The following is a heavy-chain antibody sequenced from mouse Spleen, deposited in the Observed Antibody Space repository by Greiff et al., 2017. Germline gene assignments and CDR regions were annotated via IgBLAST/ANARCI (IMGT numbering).Heavy chain of an antibody. CDR3: ARDPRTMITTGLDY. D-gene: IGHD2-4*01. V-gene: IGHV5-4*02. J-gene: IGHJ2*01. Sequence: EVHLVESGGGLVKPGGSLKLSCAASGFTFSDYYMYWVRQTPEKRLEWVATISDGGSYTYYPDSVKGRFTISRDNAKNNLYLQMSSLKSEDTAMYYCARDPRTMITTGLDYWGQGTTLTVSS. CDR2: ISDGGSYT. CDR1: GFTFSDYY.